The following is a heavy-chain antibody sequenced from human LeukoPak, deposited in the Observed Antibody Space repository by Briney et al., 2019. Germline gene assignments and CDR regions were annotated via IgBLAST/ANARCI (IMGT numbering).Heavy chain of an antibody. CDR3: ARGLQYYYGSGSYPYYFDY. D-gene: IGHD3-10*01. V-gene: IGHV3-30*04. Sequence: PGGPLRLSCAASGFTFSSYAMHWVRQAPGKGLEWVAVISYDGSNKYYADSVKGRFTISRDNSNNTLYLQMNSLRAEDTAVYYCARGLQYYYGSGSYPYYFDYWGQGTLVTVSS. J-gene: IGHJ4*02. CDR1: GFTFSSYA. CDR2: ISYDGSNK.